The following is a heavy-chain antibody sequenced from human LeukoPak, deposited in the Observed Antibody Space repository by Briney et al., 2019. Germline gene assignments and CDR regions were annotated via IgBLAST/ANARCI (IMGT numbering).Heavy chain of an antibody. CDR3: ARGYSSSWYFNWFDP. CDR2: IYYSGST. D-gene: IGHD6-13*01. J-gene: IGHJ5*02. CDR1: GGSISSYY. V-gene: IGHV4-59*01. Sequence: SETLSLTCTVSGGSISSYYWSWIRQPPGKGLEWIGYIYYSGSTNYNPSLKSRVTISVDTSKNQFSLKLSSVTAADTAVYYCARGYSSSWYFNWFDPWGQGTLVTVSS.